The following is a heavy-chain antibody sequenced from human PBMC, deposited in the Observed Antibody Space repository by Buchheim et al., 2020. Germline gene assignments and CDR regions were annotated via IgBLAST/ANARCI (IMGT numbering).Heavy chain of an antibody. CDR3: ARGFGGIARD. D-gene: IGHD2-15*01. J-gene: IGHJ4*02. CDR2: TMPLAGIT. Sequence: QVHLVQSGADVKKVGSSVKVACKASEGTFGSDAISWVRQAPGQGLEWLGRTMPLAGITNYAQKFQGRVPLTADKSTSTASMELTNLRSDDSGTYYCARGFGGIARDWGQGTL. V-gene: IGHV1-69*04. CDR1: EGTFGSDA.